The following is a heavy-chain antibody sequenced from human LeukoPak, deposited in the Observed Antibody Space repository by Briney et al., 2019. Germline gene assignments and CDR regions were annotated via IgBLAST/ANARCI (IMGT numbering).Heavy chain of an antibody. CDR3: AKPPPDSSSWLFDY. Sequence: PGGSLRLSCAASGFTFSTYVMSWVRQAPGKGQEWVSTISANGGSTYYTDSVKGRFTVSRDNSKNTLYLQMNSLRAEDTAVYYCAKPPPDSSSWLFDYWGQGTLVTVSS. D-gene: IGHD6-13*01. CDR2: ISANGGST. J-gene: IGHJ4*02. CDR1: GFTFSTYV. V-gene: IGHV3-23*01.